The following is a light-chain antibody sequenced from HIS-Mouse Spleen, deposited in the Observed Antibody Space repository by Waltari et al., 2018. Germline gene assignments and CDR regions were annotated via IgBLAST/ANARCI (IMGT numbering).Light chain of an antibody. CDR2: GAS. V-gene: IGKV3-20*01. J-gene: IGKJ5*01. Sequence: EIVLTQSPGTQSLSPGERATLSCRASQSVSSSYLAWYQKQPGQAPRLLIYGASSRATGIPDRFSGSGSGTDFTLTISRLEPEDFAVYYCQQYGSSPPITFGQGTRLEIK. CDR3: QQYGSSPPIT. CDR1: QSVSSSY.